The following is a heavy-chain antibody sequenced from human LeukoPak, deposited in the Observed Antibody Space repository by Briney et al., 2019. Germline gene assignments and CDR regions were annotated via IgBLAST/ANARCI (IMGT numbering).Heavy chain of an antibody. CDR3: ASHKDYGDPYDY. Sequence: SETLSLTCTVSGGSISSYYWSWIRQPPGKGLEWIGYIYHSGSTNYNPSLKSRVTISVDTSKNQFSLKLSSVTAADTAVYYCASHKDYGDPYDYWGQGTLVTVSS. CDR2: IYHSGST. J-gene: IGHJ4*02. CDR1: GGSISSYY. D-gene: IGHD4-17*01. V-gene: IGHV4-59*01.